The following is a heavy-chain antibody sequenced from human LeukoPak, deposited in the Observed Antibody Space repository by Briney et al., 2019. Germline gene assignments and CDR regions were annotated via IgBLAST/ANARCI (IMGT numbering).Heavy chain of an antibody. V-gene: IGHV3-23*01. Sequence: QTGGSLRLSCAASGFTFSNYAMSWVRQAPGKGLGWLSAISGSDGSTYYADSVKGRFTISRDNSKNTLYLQMNSLRAEDTAVYYCARALDRSGWYVDYWGQGTLVTVSS. CDR3: ARALDRSGWYVDY. J-gene: IGHJ4*02. CDR2: ISGSDGST. D-gene: IGHD6-19*01. CDR1: GFTFSNYA.